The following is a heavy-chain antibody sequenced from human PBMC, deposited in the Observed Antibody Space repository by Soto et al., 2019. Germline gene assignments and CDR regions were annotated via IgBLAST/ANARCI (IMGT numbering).Heavy chain of an antibody. J-gene: IGHJ6*02. V-gene: IGHV3-30*18. CDR3: AKDGEGSGWFAAIYGMDV. CDR2: ISYDGSNK. D-gene: IGHD6-19*01. Sequence: QSGGSLRLSCAASGFTFSSYGMHWVRQAPGKGLEWVAVISYDGSNKYYADSVKGRFTISRDNSKNTLYLQMNSLRAEDTAVYYCAKDGEGSGWFAAIYGMDVWGQGTTVTVSS. CDR1: GFTFSSYG.